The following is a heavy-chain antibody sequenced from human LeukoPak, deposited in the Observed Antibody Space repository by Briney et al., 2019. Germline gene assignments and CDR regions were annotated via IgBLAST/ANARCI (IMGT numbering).Heavy chain of an antibody. J-gene: IGHJ1*01. CDR3: SRGRRRHFRAVDE. Sequence: SETLSLTCAVYGGSLSGYYWSWMRQPPGKGLEWSGEINHSGSTNYNPSLRGRVTISVDTSKNQLSLQLTSVTDGDTGLYYFSRGRRRHFRAVDEWGRGPGVTVS. CDR2: INHSGST. D-gene: IGHD3-9*01. V-gene: IGHV4-34*01. CDR1: GGSLSGYY.